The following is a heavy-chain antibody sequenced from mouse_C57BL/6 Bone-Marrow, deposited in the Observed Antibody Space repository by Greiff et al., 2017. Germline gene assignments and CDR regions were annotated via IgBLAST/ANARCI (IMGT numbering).Heavy chain of an antibody. CDR3: ARGGTTVVAFDY. V-gene: IGHV1-61*01. J-gene: IGHJ2*01. D-gene: IGHD1-1*01. CDR1: GYTFTSYW. CDR2: IYPSDSET. Sequence: QVQLQQPGAELVRPGSSVKLSCKASGYTFTSYWMDWVKQRPGQGLEWIGNIYPSDSETHYNQKFKDKATLTVDKSSSTAYMQLSSLTSVDSAVYYCARGGTTVVAFDYWGQGTTLTVSS.